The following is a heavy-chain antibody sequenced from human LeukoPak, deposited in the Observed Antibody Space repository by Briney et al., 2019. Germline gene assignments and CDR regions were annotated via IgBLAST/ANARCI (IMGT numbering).Heavy chain of an antibody. CDR3: ARAHSSSSTFDL. CDR1: GFTLSNYG. D-gene: IGHD6-6*01. CDR2: ISGSGGST. Sequence: PGGSLRLSCAVSGFTLSNYGMSWVRQAPGKGLEWVAGISGSGGSTNYADSVMGRFTISRDNTKNTLYLQLNSLRADDTAVYYCARAHSSSSTFDLWGQGTLVTVSS. J-gene: IGHJ4*02. V-gene: IGHV3-23*01.